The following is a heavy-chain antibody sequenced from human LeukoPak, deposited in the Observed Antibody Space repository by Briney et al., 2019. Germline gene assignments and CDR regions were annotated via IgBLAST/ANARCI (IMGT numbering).Heavy chain of an antibody. CDR3: ATQMDTAMVTFDY. Sequence: ASVKVSCKASGYTLTSYYMHWVRQAPGQGLEWMGIINPSGGSTSYAQKFQGRVTMTRDMSTSAVYMELSSLRSEDTAVYYCATQMDTAMVTFDYWGQGTLVTVSS. V-gene: IGHV1-46*01. D-gene: IGHD5-18*01. CDR2: INPSGGST. J-gene: IGHJ4*02. CDR1: GYTLTSYY.